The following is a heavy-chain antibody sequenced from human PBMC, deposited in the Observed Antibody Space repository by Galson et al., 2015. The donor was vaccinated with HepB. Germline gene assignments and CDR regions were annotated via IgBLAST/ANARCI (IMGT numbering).Heavy chain of an antibody. J-gene: IGHJ4*02. CDR3: ARAPTSGDFDY. CDR2: ISYDGSNK. D-gene: IGHD2/OR15-2a*01. CDR1: GFTFSRYA. Sequence: SLRLSCAASGFTFSRYAMHWVRQAPGKGLEWVAVISYDGSNKYYADSVKGRFTISRDNSKNTLYLQMNSLRAEDTAVYYCARAPTSGDFDYWGQGTLVTVSS. V-gene: IGHV3-30-3*01.